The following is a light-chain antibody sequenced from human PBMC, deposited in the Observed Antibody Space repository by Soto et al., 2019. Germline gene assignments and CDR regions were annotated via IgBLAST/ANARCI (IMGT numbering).Light chain of an antibody. CDR2: DAS. V-gene: IGKV1-5*01. CDR1: QGISIW. J-gene: IGKJ1*01. Sequence: DIQMPQSPSTLSASVGDRVTITCRARQGISIWLAWYQQKPGQAPKLLIYDASSLESGVPSRFSGSGSGTEFTLTISRLQPDDFAGYYCQQYNSYSGTFGQGTKVEIK. CDR3: QQYNSYSGT.